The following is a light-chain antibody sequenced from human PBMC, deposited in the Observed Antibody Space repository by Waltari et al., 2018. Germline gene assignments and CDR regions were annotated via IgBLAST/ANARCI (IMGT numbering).Light chain of an antibody. CDR3: SSYTTSTAPGV. Sequence: QSALTQPASVSGSPGQSITISCTGTSSDVGAYNFVSWYQQHPGKAPHLNIYEVSERPPGVSNRCSGSKSDNTASLTISGLQAEDEADYYCSSYTTSTAPGVFGAGTKVTVL. J-gene: IGLJ1*01. CDR2: EVS. CDR1: SSDVGAYNF. V-gene: IGLV2-14*01.